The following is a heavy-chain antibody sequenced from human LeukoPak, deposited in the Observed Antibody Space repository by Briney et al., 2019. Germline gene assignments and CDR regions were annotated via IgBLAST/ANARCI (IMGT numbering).Heavy chain of an antibody. J-gene: IGHJ5*02. CDR1: GGSFSDYY. D-gene: IGHD3/OR15-3a*01. V-gene: IGHV4-34*01. Sequence: ASETLSLTCAVYGGSFSDYYWSWIRQPPGKGLEWIGEINHSGSTNYNPSLKSRVTISVDTSKNQFSLKLSSVTAADTAVYYCARGQGDFWGASYNWFDPWGQGTLVTVSS. CDR2: INHSGST. CDR3: ARGQGDFWGASYNWFDP.